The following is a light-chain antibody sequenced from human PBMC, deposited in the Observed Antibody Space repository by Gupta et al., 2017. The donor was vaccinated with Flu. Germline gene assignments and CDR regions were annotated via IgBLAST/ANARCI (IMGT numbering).Light chain of an antibody. J-gene: IGLJ1*01. Sequence: VTISCTGTSSDVGSYNRVSWYQQPPGTAHNLMVYEVSNRPARVAGRFSGSKAGNTASLTISGRQAEDEADYYGSSDTNSSTYVFGTGTKVTVL. CDR3: SSDTNSSTYV. CDR1: SSDVGSYNR. V-gene: IGLV2-18*02. CDR2: EVS.